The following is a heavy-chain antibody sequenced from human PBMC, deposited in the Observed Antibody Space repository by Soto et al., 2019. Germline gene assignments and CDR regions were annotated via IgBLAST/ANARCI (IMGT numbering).Heavy chain of an antibody. V-gene: IGHV3-23*01. Sequence: EVQLLESGGGLVQPGGSLRLSCAASGFTFSGHAMSWVRQAPGKGLEWVSAITGGGAGTYHADSVRGRFTISRDNSKNTLYLQMNSLSAEDTAIYYCAKRHETSLCFDYWGQGAPVTVSS. CDR3: AKRHETSLCFDY. CDR2: ITGGGAGT. J-gene: IGHJ4*02. CDR1: GFTFSGHA.